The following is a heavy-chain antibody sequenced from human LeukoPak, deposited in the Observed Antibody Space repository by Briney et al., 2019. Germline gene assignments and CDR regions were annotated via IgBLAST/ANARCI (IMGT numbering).Heavy chain of an antibody. V-gene: IGHV3-15*01. CDR2: IKTQTDGATT. D-gene: IGHD2-15*01. CDR3: TTTLPVGY. J-gene: IGHJ4*02. CDR1: GFTFRKAW. Sequence: RGSLRLSCAASGFTFRKAWMNWVRQAPGKELEWVGRIKTQTDGATTDYAAPVKGRFTISRDDSKNTLYLQMNSLKTEDTAVYYCTTTLPVGYWGQGTLVTVSS.